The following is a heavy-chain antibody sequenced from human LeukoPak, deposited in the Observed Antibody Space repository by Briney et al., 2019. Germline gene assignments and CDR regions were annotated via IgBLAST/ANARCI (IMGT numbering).Heavy chain of an antibody. CDR3: AREDCSSTSCYFTDRFYYYYYGMDV. V-gene: IGHV1-8*01. J-gene: IGHJ6*02. D-gene: IGHD2-2*01. CDR2: MSPNSGNT. Sequence: ASVKVSCKASGYTFTSYDINWVRQATGQGLEWMGWMSPNSGNTGYAQKFQGRVTMTRNTSISTAYMELSSLRSEDTAVYYCAREDCSSTSCYFTDRFYYYYYGMDVWGQGTTVTVSS. CDR1: GYTFTSYD.